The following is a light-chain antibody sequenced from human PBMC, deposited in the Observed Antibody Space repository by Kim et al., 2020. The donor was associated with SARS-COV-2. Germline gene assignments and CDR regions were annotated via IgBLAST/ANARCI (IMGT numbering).Light chain of an antibody. CDR2: EVN. J-gene: IGLJ1*01. CDR1: SNDVGAYYF. Sequence: GQSVTISCAGTSNDVGAYYFVSWYQQHPGKAPKLLIYEVNKRRSGVPKRCSGSKSGNTAALTISGLQAEDEGDYYCCSDAGGSTGVFGTGTKVTVL. CDR3: CSDAGGSTGV. V-gene: IGLV2-11*03.